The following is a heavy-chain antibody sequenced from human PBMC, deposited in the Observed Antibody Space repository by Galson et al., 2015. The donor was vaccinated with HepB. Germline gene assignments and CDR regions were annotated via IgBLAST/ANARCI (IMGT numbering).Heavy chain of an antibody. V-gene: IGHV3-33*06. Sequence: SLRLSCAASGFTFSSYGMHWVRQAPGKGLEWVAVIWYDGSDPYYADSVKGRFTISRDNSKNTLYLQMNSLRAEDTAVYYCAKGTLTNFYYWGQGTLVTVSS. CDR3: AKGTLTNFYY. D-gene: IGHD3-3*01. J-gene: IGHJ4*02. CDR1: GFTFSSYG. CDR2: IWYDGSDP.